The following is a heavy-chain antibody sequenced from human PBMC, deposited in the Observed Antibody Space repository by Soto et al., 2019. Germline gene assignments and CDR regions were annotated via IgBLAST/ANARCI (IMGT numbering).Heavy chain of an antibody. V-gene: IGHV1-3*01. CDR2: INAGNGNT. D-gene: IGHD6-19*01. J-gene: IGHJ5*02. Sequence: KGAAYRCTVYVGRRVIKKTGQRLEWMGWINAGNGNTKYSQKFQGRVTITRDTSASTAYMELSSLRSEDTAVYYCARGVAGPLHWFDPWGQGTLVTVSS. CDR3: ARGVAGPLHWFDP. CDR1: AYRCTVYV.